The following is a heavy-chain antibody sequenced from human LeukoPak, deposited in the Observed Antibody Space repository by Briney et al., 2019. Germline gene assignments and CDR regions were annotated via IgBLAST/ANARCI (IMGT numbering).Heavy chain of an antibody. V-gene: IGHV1-46*01. CDR3: ARDWGYSSSWYYFDY. D-gene: IGHD6-13*01. J-gene: IGHJ4*02. Sequence: ASVKVSCKASGYTFTAYYMHWVRQAPGQGLEWMGIISPSGGTTSYAQKFQGRVTMTRDTSTSTVYMELSSLSSEDTAVYYCARDWGYSSSWYYFDYWGQGTLVTVSS. CDR2: ISPSGGTT. CDR1: GYTFTAYY.